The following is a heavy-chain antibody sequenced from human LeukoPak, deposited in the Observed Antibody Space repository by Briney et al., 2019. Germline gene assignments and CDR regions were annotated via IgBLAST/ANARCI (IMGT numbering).Heavy chain of an antibody. V-gene: IGHV3-9*01. CDR1: GFSFEAYG. J-gene: IGHJ4*02. Sequence: GGSLRLSCAASGFSFEAYGMYWVREAPGKGLEWVSRITWNSDDMAYADSVKGRFTISRDNVKNCLYLQVNSLTVEDTALYYCTRVTSCRTGFDYWGQGTVVTVSS. CDR2: ITWNSDDM. D-gene: IGHD1-1*01. CDR3: TRVTSCRTGFDY.